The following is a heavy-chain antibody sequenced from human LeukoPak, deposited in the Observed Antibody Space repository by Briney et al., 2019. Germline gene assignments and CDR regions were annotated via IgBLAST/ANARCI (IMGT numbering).Heavy chain of an antibody. CDR1: GFALSSYG. CDR3: ARGSNSGYHSGGPRY. V-gene: IGHV3-30*02. CDR2: VRFNGGNE. Sequence: GGSLRLSCTASGFALSSYGMHWVRQAPGKGLEWLAFVRFNGGNEYYADSVKGRFTISRDTSKNTLFLQMKSLRVEDTAVYSCARGSNSGYHSGGPRYWGLGTLVTVSS. J-gene: IGHJ4*02. D-gene: IGHD5-12*01.